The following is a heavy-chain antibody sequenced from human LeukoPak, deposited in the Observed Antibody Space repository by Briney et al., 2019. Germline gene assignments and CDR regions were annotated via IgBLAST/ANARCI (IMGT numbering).Heavy chain of an antibody. CDR3: TTDPEDYYDSSGNY. Sequence: GGSLRLSCAASGFTFSNAWMSWVRQAPGKGLEWVGRIKSKTDGGTTDYAAPGKGRFTIARDDSKNTLYLQMNSLKTEDTAVYYCTTDPEDYYDSSGNYWGQGTLVTVSS. V-gene: IGHV3-15*01. J-gene: IGHJ4*02. CDR1: GFTFSNAW. CDR2: IKSKTDGGTT. D-gene: IGHD3-22*01.